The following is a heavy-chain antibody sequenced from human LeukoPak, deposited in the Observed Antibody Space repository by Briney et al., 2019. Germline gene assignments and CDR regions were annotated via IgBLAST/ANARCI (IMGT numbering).Heavy chain of an antibody. D-gene: IGHD3-10*01. CDR3: ARDDYRGVTNFDP. CDR2: ISYTGST. V-gene: IGHV4-59*01. J-gene: IGHJ5*02. CDR1: GGSISPYF. Sequence: PSETLSLTCTVSGGSISPYFWSWIRQPPGKGLEWIGCISYTGSTNYNPSLKSRVTISVDTSKKQFSLQMTSVTAADTAVYYCARDDYRGVTNFDPWGQGTLVTVSS.